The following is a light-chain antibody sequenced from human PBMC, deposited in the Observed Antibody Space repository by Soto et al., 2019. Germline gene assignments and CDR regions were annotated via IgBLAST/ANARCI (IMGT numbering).Light chain of an antibody. J-gene: IGLJ3*02. CDR1: SSDVGGYKY. CDR2: EVS. Sequence: QSALTQPPSASGSPGQSVTISCTGTSSDVGGYKYVSWYQQYPGKAPKLIIYEVSERPSGVPDRFSGLKSVNTAFLTVSGLQAEYEADYYCASHAGGTLVFGGGTKVTVL. CDR3: ASHAGGTLV. V-gene: IGLV2-8*01.